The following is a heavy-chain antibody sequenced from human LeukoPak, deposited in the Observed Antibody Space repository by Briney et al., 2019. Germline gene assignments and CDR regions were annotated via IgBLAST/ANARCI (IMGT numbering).Heavy chain of an antibody. CDR1: GGSISSSGYY. D-gene: IGHD1-26*01. CDR2: NYYSGST. J-gene: IGHJ5*02. V-gene: IGHV4-39*01. Sequence: SETLSLTCTVSGGSISSSGYYWGWIRQPPGKGLEWLARNYYSGSTYYNPSLKSRVTISVDTSKNQLSLKLSSLTAADTAVYYCARHEYSGSYYGLSWFDPWGQGTLVTVSS. CDR3: ARHEYSGSYYGLSWFDP.